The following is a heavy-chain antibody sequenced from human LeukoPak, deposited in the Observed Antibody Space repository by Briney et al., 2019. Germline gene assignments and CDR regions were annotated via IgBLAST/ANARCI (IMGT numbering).Heavy chain of an antibody. J-gene: IGHJ3*02. CDR2: IYYSGST. V-gene: IGHV4-59*01. CDR3: ARDFTGSYFAFDI. CDR1: GGSISTYY. Sequence: PSETLSLTCTVSGGSISTYYWSWIRQPPGKGLEWIGYIYYSGSTNYNPSLKSRVTISVDTSKNQFSLKLSSVTAADTAIYYCARDFTGSYFAFDIWGQGTMVTVSS. D-gene: IGHD1-26*01.